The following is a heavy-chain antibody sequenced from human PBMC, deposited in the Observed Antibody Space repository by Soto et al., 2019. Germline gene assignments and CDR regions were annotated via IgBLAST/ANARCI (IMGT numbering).Heavy chain of an antibody. J-gene: IGHJ4*02. Sequence: PGGSLRLSCAASGFTFSSYAMSWVRQAPGKGLEWVSTISGSGGSTYYADSLKGRFTISRGNSKNTLFLQMSSQRAEDTAVYYCAKEAVSGWYYFDYWGPGTLVTVSS. CDR2: ISGSGGST. D-gene: IGHD6-19*01. V-gene: IGHV3-23*01. CDR1: GFTFSSYA. CDR3: AKEAVSGWYYFDY.